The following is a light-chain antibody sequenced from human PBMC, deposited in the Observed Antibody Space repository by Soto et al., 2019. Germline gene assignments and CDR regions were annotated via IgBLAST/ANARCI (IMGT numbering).Light chain of an antibody. CDR1: QSVSSN. CDR2: GPS. V-gene: IGKV3-15*01. J-gene: IGKJ1*01. CDR3: EQYNIWPRT. Sequence: EIVMTQSPATLYVSPGERATISCRASQSVSSNLAWYQQKTGQAPRPLIYGPSTRATGIRARFSGSGSGTEFTHTISTLQSEDFAVYYYEQYNIWPRTFGEGTMVEIK.